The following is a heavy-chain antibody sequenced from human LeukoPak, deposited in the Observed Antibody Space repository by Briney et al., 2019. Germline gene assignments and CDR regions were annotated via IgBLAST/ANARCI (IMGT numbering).Heavy chain of an antibody. CDR3: ARDRAPQVWGSTNPKENWFDP. CDR2: IYTSGST. J-gene: IGHJ5*02. V-gene: IGHV4-61*02. CDR1: GGSISSGSYY. Sequence: SETLSLTCTVSGGSISSGSYYWSWIRQPAGKGLEWIGRIYTSGSTNYNPSLKSRVTISVDTSKNQFSLKLSSVTAADTAVYNCARDRAPQVWGSTNPKENWFDPWGQGTLVTVSS. D-gene: IGHD3-16*01.